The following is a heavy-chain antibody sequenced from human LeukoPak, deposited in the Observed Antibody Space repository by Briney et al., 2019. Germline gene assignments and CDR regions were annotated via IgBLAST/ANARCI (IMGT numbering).Heavy chain of an antibody. Sequence: ASVKVSCKASGYTFTSYAMHWVRQAPGQRLEWMGWINAGNGNTKYSQKFQGRVTITRDTSASTAYMELSSLRPEDTAVYYCARDQGRYCSSTSCYNGMDVWGKGTTVTVSS. V-gene: IGHV1-3*01. D-gene: IGHD2-2*02. CDR1: GYTFTSYA. CDR2: INAGNGNT. J-gene: IGHJ6*04. CDR3: ARDQGRYCSSTSCYNGMDV.